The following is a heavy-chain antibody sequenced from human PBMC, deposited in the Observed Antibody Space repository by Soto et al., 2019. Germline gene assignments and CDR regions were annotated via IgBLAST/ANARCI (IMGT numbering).Heavy chain of an antibody. CDR2: IYYSGIT. Sequence: SETLSLTCTVSGGSISSYCWSWIRQPPGKGLEWIGYIYYSGITNYNPSLKSRVTISVDTSKNQFSLKLSSVTAADTAVYYCARGLGSSGIAAAGTFDYWGQVSMLAVSS. D-gene: IGHD6-13*01. CDR3: ARGLGSSGIAAAGTFDY. J-gene: IGHJ4*02. CDR1: GGSISSYC. V-gene: IGHV4-59*01.